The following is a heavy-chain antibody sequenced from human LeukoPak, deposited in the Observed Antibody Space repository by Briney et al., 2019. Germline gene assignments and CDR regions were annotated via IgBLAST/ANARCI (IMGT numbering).Heavy chain of an antibody. Sequence: PGGSLRLSCAASGFTFSSYGMHWVRQAPGKGLEWVAVIWYDGSNKYYADSVKGRFTISRDNSKNTLYLQMNSLRAEDTAVYYCARDFTYRFGEPCHNWGQGTLVTVSS. J-gene: IGHJ4*02. CDR3: ARDFTYRFGEPCHN. CDR2: IWYDGSNK. D-gene: IGHD3-10*01. V-gene: IGHV3-33*01. CDR1: GFTFSSYG.